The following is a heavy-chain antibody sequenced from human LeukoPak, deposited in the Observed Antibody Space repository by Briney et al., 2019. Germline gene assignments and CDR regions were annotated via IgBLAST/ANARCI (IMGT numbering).Heavy chain of an antibody. V-gene: IGHV3-7*01. Sequence: GGPLRLSCAASGFTFTNSWMAWVRQAPGKGLEWVANIKQDGSTKHYVDSLEGRFTISRDNPKNSLYLQMNSLRADDTAVYYCARDTDGSLDYWGQGILVTVAS. CDR2: IKQDGSTK. J-gene: IGHJ4*02. CDR1: GFTFTNSW. D-gene: IGHD1-26*01. CDR3: ARDTDGSLDY.